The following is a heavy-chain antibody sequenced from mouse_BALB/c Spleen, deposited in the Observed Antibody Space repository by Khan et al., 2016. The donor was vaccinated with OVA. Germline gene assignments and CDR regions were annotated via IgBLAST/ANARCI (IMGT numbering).Heavy chain of an antibody. D-gene: IGHD1-2*01. CDR2: ILPGSAT. CDR3: ASGYYGAWFAY. Sequence: QVQLQQSGAELMKPGASVKISCKATGYTFSSYWIEWVKQRPGHGLEWIGEILPGSATNYNEKFKCKATFTADTSSNPAYMQLSSLTSEDSAVYYCASGYYGAWFAYWGQGTLVTVAA. V-gene: IGHV1-9*01. J-gene: IGHJ3*01. CDR1: GYTFSSYW.